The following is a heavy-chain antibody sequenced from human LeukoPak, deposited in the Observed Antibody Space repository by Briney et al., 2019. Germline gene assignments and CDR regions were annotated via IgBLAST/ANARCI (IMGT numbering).Heavy chain of an antibody. CDR2: INTDMSST. Sequence: VGSLRLSCAASGFTFSDYWMHWVRQAPGKGLVWVSRINTDMSSTIYTDSVKGRFTISRDNAKNTLYLQMNSLRAEDTAVYYCARDLSHCSGGTCFSAHFDYWGLGTLVTVSS. J-gene: IGHJ4*02. D-gene: IGHD2-15*01. V-gene: IGHV3-74*01. CDR3: ARDLSHCSGGTCFSAHFDY. CDR1: GFTFSDYW.